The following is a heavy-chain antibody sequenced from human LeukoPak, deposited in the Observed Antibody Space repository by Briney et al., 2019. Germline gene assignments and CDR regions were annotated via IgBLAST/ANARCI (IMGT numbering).Heavy chain of an antibody. CDR3: ATDLVRGGYLYYYGMDV. Sequence: SVKVSCKASGYTFTSYGISWVRQAPGQGLEWMGGIIPIFGTANYAQKFQGRVTMTEDTSTDTAYMELSSLRSEDTAVYYCATDLVRGGYLYYYGMDVWGQGTTVTVSS. D-gene: IGHD3-16*02. CDR2: IIPIFGTA. V-gene: IGHV1-69*06. CDR1: GYTFTSYG. J-gene: IGHJ6*02.